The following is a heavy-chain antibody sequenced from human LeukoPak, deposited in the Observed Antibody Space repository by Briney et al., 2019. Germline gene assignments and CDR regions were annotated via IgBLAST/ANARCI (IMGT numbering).Heavy chain of an antibody. D-gene: IGHD3-9*01. Sequence: GGSLRLSCAASGFTFSSYSMNWVRQAPGKGLEWVSYISSSSSTIYYADSVKGRFTISRDNAKNSLYLQMNSLRAEDTAVYYCVRTYFDRETYWGQGTLVTVSS. J-gene: IGHJ4*02. CDR3: VRTYFDRETY. CDR2: ISSSSSTI. CDR1: GFTFSSYS. V-gene: IGHV3-48*04.